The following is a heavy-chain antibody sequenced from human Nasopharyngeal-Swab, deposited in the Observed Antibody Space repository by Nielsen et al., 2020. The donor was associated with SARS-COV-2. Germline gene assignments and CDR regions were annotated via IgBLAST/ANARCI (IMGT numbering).Heavy chain of an antibody. D-gene: IGHD1-14*01. CDR2: IAHDASNE. CDR3: ARDRGNSEPIDH. Sequence: GESLKISCAASGFTFSSFGMHWVRQAPGKGLEWVAFIAHDASNEYYGDSVKGRFSISRDSSKNTLYLKMNSLTAEDTALYICARDRGNSEPIDHWGQGTLVTVAS. V-gene: IGHV3-30*03. CDR1: GFTFSSFG. J-gene: IGHJ4*02.